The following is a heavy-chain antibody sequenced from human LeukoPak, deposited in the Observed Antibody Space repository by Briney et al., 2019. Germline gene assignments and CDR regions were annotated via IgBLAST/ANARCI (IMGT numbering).Heavy chain of an antibody. J-gene: IGHJ6*02. Sequence: PGGSLRLSCAASGFTFSDYYMSWIRQAPGKGLEWVSYISSSGSTIYYADSVKGRFTISRDNAKNSLYLQMNSLRAEDTAVYYCAGDYIVVVPAAMAPTLDYYYYGMDVWGQGTTVTVSS. CDR1: GFTFSDYY. D-gene: IGHD2-2*01. CDR3: AGDYIVVVPAAMAPTLDYYYYGMDV. CDR2: ISSSGSTI. V-gene: IGHV3-11*01.